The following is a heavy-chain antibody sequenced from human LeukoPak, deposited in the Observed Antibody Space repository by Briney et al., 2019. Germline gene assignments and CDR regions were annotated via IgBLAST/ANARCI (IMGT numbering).Heavy chain of an antibody. J-gene: IGHJ4*02. CDR3: ARQVTVGSFFDY. Sequence: NSSETLPLTCTVSGGSISSSSYYWGWIRQPPGKGLEWIGSIYYSGSTYYNPSLKSRVTISVDTSKNQFSLKLSSVTAADTAVYYCARQVTVGSFFDYWGQGTLVTVSS. V-gene: IGHV4-39*01. D-gene: IGHD2-21*02. CDR1: GGSISSSSYY. CDR2: IYYSGST.